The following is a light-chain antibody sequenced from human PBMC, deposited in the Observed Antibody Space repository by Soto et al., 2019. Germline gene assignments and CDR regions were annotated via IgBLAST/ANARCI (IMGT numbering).Light chain of an antibody. CDR1: SSNIGRNY. Sequence: QSVLTQPPSASGTPGQRVTISCSGSSSNIGRNYVYWYQQLPGTAPKLLIYRNNQRPSGVPDRFSGSKSGTSASLAISGLRSEDEADYYCAAWDDSLGGLFGGGTKLTVL. CDR3: AAWDDSLGGL. J-gene: IGLJ2*01. V-gene: IGLV1-47*01. CDR2: RNN.